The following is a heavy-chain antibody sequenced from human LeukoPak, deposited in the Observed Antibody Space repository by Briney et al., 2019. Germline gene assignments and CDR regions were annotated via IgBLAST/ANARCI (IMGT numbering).Heavy chain of an antibody. CDR3: ARRIAVAGHWYFDL. Sequence: PSETLSLTCTVSGGSISSYYWSWIRQPAGKGLEWIGRIYTSGSTNYNPSLKSRVTMSVDTSKNQFSLKLSSVTAADTAVYYCARRIAVAGHWYFDLWGRGTLVTVSS. J-gene: IGHJ2*01. CDR2: IYTSGST. D-gene: IGHD6-19*01. V-gene: IGHV4-4*07. CDR1: GGSISSYY.